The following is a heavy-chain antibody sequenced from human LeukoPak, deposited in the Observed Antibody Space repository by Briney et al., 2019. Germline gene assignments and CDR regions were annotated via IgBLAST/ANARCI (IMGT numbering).Heavy chain of an antibody. J-gene: IGHJ4*02. Sequence: GGSLRLSCSASGLTFSTSPMNWVRLPPGNRLEWVSTSGTSGDTYYADSVKGRFRISKDNSKSTLPLQMANRRVEDTAVYYCATKTPGNYPYDYWGQGTLVTVSP. CDR3: ATKTPGNYPYDY. V-gene: IGHV3-23*01. D-gene: IGHD3-22*01. CDR2: SGTSGDT. CDR1: GLTFSTSP.